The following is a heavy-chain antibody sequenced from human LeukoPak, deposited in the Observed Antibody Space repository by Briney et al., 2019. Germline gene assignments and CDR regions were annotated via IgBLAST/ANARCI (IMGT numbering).Heavy chain of an antibody. Sequence: SETLSLTCAVSGGSIISGNWWSWVRQPPGKGLELIGEIYHSGRTNYNPSLKSRVIISLDKSKNQFSLNLNSVTAAETALYYCASSDGLPPRSDSSYDVFDYWGQGTLVTVSS. CDR1: GGSIISGNW. J-gene: IGHJ4*02. V-gene: IGHV4-4*02. CDR3: ASSDGLPPRSDSSYDVFDY. CDR2: IYHSGRT. D-gene: IGHD5-12*01.